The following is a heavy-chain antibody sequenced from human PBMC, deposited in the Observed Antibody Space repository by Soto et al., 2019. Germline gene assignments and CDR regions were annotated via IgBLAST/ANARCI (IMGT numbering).Heavy chain of an antibody. V-gene: IGHV3-49*04. CDR1: GFNFAAYT. Sequence: GGSLRLSCSASGFNFAAYTMSWVRLTPGKGLEWVGFIRRIAYGGTTDYAASVKGRFTISRDDSRKIVYLQMSRLKIEDTAVYYCSRSLAIDFDSWGQGILVTVS. CDR3: SRSLAIDFDS. CDR2: IRRIAYGGTT. J-gene: IGHJ4*02.